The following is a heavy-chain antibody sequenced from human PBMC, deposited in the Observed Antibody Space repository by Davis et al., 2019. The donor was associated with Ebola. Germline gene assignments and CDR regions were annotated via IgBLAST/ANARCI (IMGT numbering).Heavy chain of an antibody. V-gene: IGHV5-51*01. J-gene: IGHJ4*02. CDR1: GGTFSSYA. CDR3: ARGTSLARNFDY. CDR2: IYPDDSDT. Sequence: KVSCKASGGTFSSYAISWVRQMPGKGLEWMGIIYPDDSDTRYSPSFQGQVTISADKSISTAYLQWSSLKASDTAMFYCARGTSLARNFDYWGQGTLVTVSS. D-gene: IGHD1-14*01.